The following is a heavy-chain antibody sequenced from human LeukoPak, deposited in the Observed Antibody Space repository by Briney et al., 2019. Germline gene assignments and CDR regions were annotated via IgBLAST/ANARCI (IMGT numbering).Heavy chain of an antibody. V-gene: IGHV3-21*01. Sequence: PGGSLRLSCAASGFTFSSYNMNWVRQAPGKGLEWVSSISSSSSYIYYADSVKGRFTISRDNAKNSLYLQMNSLRAEDTAVYYCARDNYYDSSGYYSEAAFDIWGQGTMVTVSS. CDR1: GFTFSSYN. J-gene: IGHJ3*02. CDR2: ISSSSSYI. CDR3: ARDNYYDSSGYYSEAAFDI. D-gene: IGHD3-22*01.